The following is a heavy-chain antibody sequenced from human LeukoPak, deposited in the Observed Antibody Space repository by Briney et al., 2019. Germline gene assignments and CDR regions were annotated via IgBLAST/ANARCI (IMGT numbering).Heavy chain of an antibody. CDR1: GFTFSSYW. J-gene: IGHJ4*02. Sequence: GGSLRLSCAASGFTFSSYWMSWVRQAPGKGLESVANIKQDGSEKNYVDSVKGRFTISRDNPKNSLYLQMNSLRAEDTAVYYCAGGSGWLIDYWGQGTLVTVSS. CDR2: IKQDGSEK. CDR3: AGGSGWLIDY. V-gene: IGHV3-7*04. D-gene: IGHD6-19*01.